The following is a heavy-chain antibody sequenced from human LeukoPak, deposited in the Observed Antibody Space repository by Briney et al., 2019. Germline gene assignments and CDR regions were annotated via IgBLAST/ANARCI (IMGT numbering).Heavy chain of an antibody. D-gene: IGHD6-19*01. CDR3: ARDTGYSSGWYEGSWFDP. CDR2: IYTSGGT. J-gene: IGHJ5*02. CDR1: GGSISSGSYY. V-gene: IGHV4-61*02. Sequence: SQTLALTCTVSGGSISSGSYYWSWIRQPAGKGLQWIGRIYTSGGTNYNPSLNRRVTISVDTSKNQFSLKLSSVPAADTAVYYCARDTGYSSGWYEGSWFDPWGQGTLVTVSS.